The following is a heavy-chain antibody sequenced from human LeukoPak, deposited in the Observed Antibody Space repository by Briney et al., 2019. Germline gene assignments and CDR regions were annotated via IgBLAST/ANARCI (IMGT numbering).Heavy chain of an antibody. J-gene: IGHJ4*02. CDR2: ISNDGRDI. D-gene: IGHD4-17*01. CDR3: AKDRDYGAAKYYFDY. CDR1: GFTFSSFA. Sequence: GGSPRLSCAASGFTFSSFAMHWVRQAPGKGLEWVAVISNDGRDIKYADSVKGRFTISRDNSKNTLSLQLNSLRAEDTAVYYCAKDRDYGAAKYYFDYWGQGALVTVSS. V-gene: IGHV3-30*18.